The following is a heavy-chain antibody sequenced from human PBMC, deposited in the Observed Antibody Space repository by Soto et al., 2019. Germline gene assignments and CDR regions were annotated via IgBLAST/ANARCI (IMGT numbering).Heavy chain of an antibody. D-gene: IGHD3-22*01. CDR2: ISGSGGST. CDR1: GFTFSSYA. V-gene: IGHV3-23*01. J-gene: IGHJ4*02. CDR3: AKCGTMIVVVTTEYFDY. Sequence: EVQLLESGGGLVQPGGSLRLSCAASGFTFSSYAMSWVRQAPGKGLEWVSVISGSGGSTYYADSVKGRFTISRDNSKNTLYLQMNSLRAEDTAVYYCAKCGTMIVVVTTEYFDYWGQGTLVTVSS.